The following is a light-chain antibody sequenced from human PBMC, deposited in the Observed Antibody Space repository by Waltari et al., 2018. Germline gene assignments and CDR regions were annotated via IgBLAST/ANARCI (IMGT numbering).Light chain of an antibody. CDR3: QTWGSGIVT. V-gene: IGLV4-69*01. J-gene: IGLJ2*01. Sequence: QPVLTQSPSASASLGASVKLTCTLSTGPSDFAIAWHHQQPERGPRYLMKLNSDGSHTKGDEIPDRFSGSSSGAERYLTISSLQSEDEAAYYCQTWGSGIVTFGGGTQLTVL. CDR1: TGPSDFA. CDR2: LNSDGSH.